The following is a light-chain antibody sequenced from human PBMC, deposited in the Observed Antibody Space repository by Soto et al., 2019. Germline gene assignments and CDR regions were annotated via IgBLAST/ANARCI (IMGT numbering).Light chain of an antibody. V-gene: IGKV3-20*01. J-gene: IGKJ1*01. CDR2: GAS. CDR3: QQYGSSPWT. CDR1: QSVSRSY. Sequence: EIVLTQSPGTLSLSPGERATLSCGASQSVSRSYLAWYQQKPGQAPRLLIFGASFRATGIPDRFSGSGSGTDFTLTISRLEPEDFAVYYCQQYGSSPWTFGQGTKVEIE.